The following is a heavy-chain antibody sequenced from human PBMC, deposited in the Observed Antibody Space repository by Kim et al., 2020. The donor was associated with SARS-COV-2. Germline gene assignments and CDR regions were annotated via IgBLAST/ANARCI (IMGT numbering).Heavy chain of an antibody. V-gene: IGHV1-3*01. J-gene: IGHJ4*02. CDR3: ERGVAAASRGRIDFDY. Sequence: KVRGRVTITRDTSASTAYMGLSSLRSEDTAVYYCERGVAAASRGRIDFDYWGQGTLVTVSS. D-gene: IGHD6-13*01.